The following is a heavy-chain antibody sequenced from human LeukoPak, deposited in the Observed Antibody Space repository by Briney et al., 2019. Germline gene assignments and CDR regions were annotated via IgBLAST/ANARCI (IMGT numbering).Heavy chain of an antibody. Sequence: ASVKVSCKTSGCTFSNFGINWVRQAPGQGLEWMGWISGNNDNPNYGQKFQGRFAVTTDSSTTTAYMELRNLTFDDTAVYYCARDAPSTDDYWGQGTLVTVSS. CDR2: ISGNNDNP. CDR3: ARDAPSTDDY. J-gene: IGHJ4*02. D-gene: IGHD2-2*01. CDR1: GCTFSNFG. V-gene: IGHV1-18*01.